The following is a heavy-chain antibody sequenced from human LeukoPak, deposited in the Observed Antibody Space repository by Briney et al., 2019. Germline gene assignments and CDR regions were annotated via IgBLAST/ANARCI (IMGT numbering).Heavy chain of an antibody. D-gene: IGHD1-14*01. J-gene: IGHJ4*02. CDR1: GGSFSGYY. V-gene: IGHV4-34*01. CDR3: AVETGYYFDY. CDR2: INHSGST. Sequence: PSETLSLTCAVYGGSFSGYYWSWIRQPPGKGLEWIGEINHSGSTNYNPSLKSRVTISVDTSKNQFSLKLSSVTAADTAVYYCAVETGYYFDYWGQGTLVTVSS.